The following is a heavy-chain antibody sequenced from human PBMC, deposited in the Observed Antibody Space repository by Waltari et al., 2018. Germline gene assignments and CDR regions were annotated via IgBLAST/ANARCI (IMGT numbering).Heavy chain of an antibody. CDR1: GDSISGSNYY. V-gene: IGHV4-39*01. D-gene: IGHD6-19*01. CDR3: VRPGSSVGWYYFDY. CDR2: ISYSGTT. J-gene: IGHJ4*02. Sequence: QLQLQESGPGLVKPSENLSLTCTVSGDSISGSNYYWGWIRQPPGQGLEWIGSISYSGTTYCNPSLKSRVTMSVDTSKNQFSLNLSSVTAADTAVFYCVRPGSSVGWYYFDYWGQGTLVTVSS.